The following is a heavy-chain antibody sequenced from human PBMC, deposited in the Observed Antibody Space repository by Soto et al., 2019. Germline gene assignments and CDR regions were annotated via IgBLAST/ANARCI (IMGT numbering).Heavy chain of an antibody. Sequence: SETLSLTCAGYGGSFSGYYWSWIRQPPGKGLEWIGEINHSGSTNYNPSLKSRVTISVDTSKNQFSLKLSSVTAADTAVYYCARGAIVLMVYASPSEYFQHWGQGTLVTVSS. J-gene: IGHJ1*01. V-gene: IGHV4-34*01. CDR1: GGSFSGYY. CDR2: INHSGST. D-gene: IGHD2-8*01. CDR3: ARGAIVLMVYASPSEYFQH.